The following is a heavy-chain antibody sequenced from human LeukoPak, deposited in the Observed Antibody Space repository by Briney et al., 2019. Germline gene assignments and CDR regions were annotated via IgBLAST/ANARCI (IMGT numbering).Heavy chain of an antibody. Sequence: PGGSLRLSCAASGFTFSSYAMSWVRQAPGKGLEWVSTISGSGDSTYYADSVKGRFTISRDNSKNTLYLQMNSLRADDTAVYYCAKGRSGVVVAALNYWCQGTPVTVSS. CDR2: ISGSGDST. V-gene: IGHV3-23*01. CDR1: GFTFSSYA. J-gene: IGHJ4*02. D-gene: IGHD2-15*01. CDR3: AKGRSGVVVAALNY.